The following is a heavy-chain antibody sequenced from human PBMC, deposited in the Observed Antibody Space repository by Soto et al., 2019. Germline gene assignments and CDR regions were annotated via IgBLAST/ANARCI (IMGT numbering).Heavy chain of an antibody. Sequence: EVQLVESGGGLVQPGGSLRLSCAASGFTFSNYWMHWVRQAPGKGLEWVSRINIDGSHRDYADSVKGRFTISRDDAQTTLYVQMHGLRVEDTAVYYCTRGASSWNGIDFWGQGTLVTVAS. CDR3: TRGASSWNGIDF. D-gene: IGHD6-13*01. J-gene: IGHJ4*02. CDR1: GFTFSNYW. CDR2: INIDGSHR. V-gene: IGHV3-74*01.